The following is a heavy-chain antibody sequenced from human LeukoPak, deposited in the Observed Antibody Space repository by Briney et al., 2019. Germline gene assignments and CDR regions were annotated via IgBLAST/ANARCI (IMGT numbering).Heavy chain of an antibody. CDR2: ITGSGSHI. CDR3: ARFPGDY. J-gene: IGHJ4*02. V-gene: IGHV3-21*01. Sequence: GGPLRLSCAASGFTFSGYNMKWVRQAPGKGLEWVSSITGSGSHIYYADSVKGRFTISRDNAKNSLFLQMNSLRAEDTAVYYCARFPGDYWGQGTLVTVSS. CDR1: GFTFSGYN.